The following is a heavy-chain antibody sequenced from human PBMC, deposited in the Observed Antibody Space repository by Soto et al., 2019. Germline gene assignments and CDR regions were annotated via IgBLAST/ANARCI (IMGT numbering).Heavy chain of an antibody. CDR1: GFTFSSYA. CDR2: ISGSGGST. V-gene: IGHV3-23*01. D-gene: IGHD6-13*01. J-gene: IGHJ4*02. Sequence: GGSLRLSCAASGFTFSSYAMSWVRQAPGKGLEWVSAISGSGGSTYYADSVKGRFTISRDNSKNTLYLQMNSLRAEDTAVYYCAKPPFFYSSSWYFDYWGQGTLVTVSS. CDR3: AKPPFFYSSSWYFDY.